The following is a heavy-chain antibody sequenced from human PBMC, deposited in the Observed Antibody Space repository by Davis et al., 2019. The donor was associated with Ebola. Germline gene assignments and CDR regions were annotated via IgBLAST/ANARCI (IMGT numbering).Heavy chain of an antibody. Sequence: GGSLRLSCAASGFTFSSYWMSWVRQAPGKGLEWVANIKQDGSEKYYVDSVKGRFTISRDNAKNSLYLQMSSLRAEDTAVYYCARAPPLYSSGWYLPYWGQGTLVTVSS. J-gene: IGHJ4*02. V-gene: IGHV3-7*01. CDR1: GFTFSSYW. D-gene: IGHD6-19*01. CDR3: ARAPPLYSSGWYLPY. CDR2: IKQDGSEK.